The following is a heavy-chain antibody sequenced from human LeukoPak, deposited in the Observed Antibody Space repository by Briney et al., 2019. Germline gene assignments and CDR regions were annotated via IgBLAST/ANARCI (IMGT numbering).Heavy chain of an antibody. CDR3: AKDRYYGSGTYYNPRLDY. Sequence: GGSLRLSCAASGFTFISYAMSWVRQAPGKGLEWVSGIRGSGGNTDYADSVKGRFTISRDNSKNTLFLQMNSLRAEDTAICYCAKDRYYGSGTYYNPRLDYWGQGTLVTVSS. CDR2: IRGSGGNT. CDR1: GFTFISYA. V-gene: IGHV3-23*01. J-gene: IGHJ4*02. D-gene: IGHD3-10*01.